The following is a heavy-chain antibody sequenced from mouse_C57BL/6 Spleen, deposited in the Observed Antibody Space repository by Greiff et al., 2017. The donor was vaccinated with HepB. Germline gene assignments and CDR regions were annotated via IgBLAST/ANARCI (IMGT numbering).Heavy chain of an antibody. D-gene: IGHD4-1*01. CDR2: ISDGGSYT. V-gene: IGHV5-4*03. J-gene: IGHJ4*01. CDR1: GFTFSSYA. Sequence: EVNVVESGGGLVKPGGSLKLSCAASGFTFSSYAMSWVRQTPEKRLEWVATISDGGSYTYYPDNVKGRFTISRDNAKNNLYLQMSHLKSEDTAMYYCARIGTSAMDYWGQGTSVTVSS. CDR3: ARIGTSAMDY.